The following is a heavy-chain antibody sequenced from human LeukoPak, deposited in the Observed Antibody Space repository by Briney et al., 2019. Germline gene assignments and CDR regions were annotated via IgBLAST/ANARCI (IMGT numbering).Heavy chain of an antibody. CDR2: IYYSGST. CDR3: ARRTILTGSDY. D-gene: IGHD3-9*01. Sequence: SETLSLTCTVSGGSISSYYWSWIRQPPGKGLEWIGYIYYSGSTNYNPSLKSRVTISVDTSKNQFSLKLSSVTAADTAVYYCARRTILTGSDYWGQGTLVTVSS. V-gene: IGHV4-59*08. J-gene: IGHJ4*02. CDR1: GGSISSYY.